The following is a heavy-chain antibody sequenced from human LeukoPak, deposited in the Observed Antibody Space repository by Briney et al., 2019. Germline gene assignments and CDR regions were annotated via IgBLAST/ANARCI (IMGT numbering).Heavy chain of an antibody. Sequence: ASVKVSCKASGYTFTGYYMHWVRQAPGQGLEWMGWINPNSGGTNYAQKFQGRVTMTRDTSISTAYMELSRLRSDDTAVYYCARSIAARPPYYYGMDVWGQGTTVTVSS. V-gene: IGHV1-2*02. CDR1: GYTFTGYY. CDR3: ARSIAARPPYYYGMDV. J-gene: IGHJ6*02. D-gene: IGHD6-6*01. CDR2: INPNSGGT.